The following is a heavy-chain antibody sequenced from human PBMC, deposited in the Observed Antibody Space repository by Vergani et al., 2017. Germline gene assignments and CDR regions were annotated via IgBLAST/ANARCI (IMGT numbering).Heavy chain of an antibody. J-gene: IGHJ1*01. V-gene: IGHV4-39*07. Sequence: QLQLQESGPGLVKPSETLSLTCTVSGGSISSSSYYWGWIRQPPGKGLEWIGRIYYSGSTYYNPSLKSRVTISVDTSKNQFSLKLSSVTAADTAVYYCARAGIAAAGLQHWGQGTLVTVSS. CDR3: ARAGIAAAGLQH. CDR2: IYYSGST. D-gene: IGHD6-13*01. CDR1: GGSISSSSYY.